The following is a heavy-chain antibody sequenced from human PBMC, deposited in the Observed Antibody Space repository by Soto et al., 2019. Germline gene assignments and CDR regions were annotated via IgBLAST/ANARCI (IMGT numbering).Heavy chain of an antibody. CDR3: ARGGGGYYYYYYGMDV. Sequence: QVQLVQSGAEVKKPGASVKVSCKASGYTFTSYDINWVRQATGQGLEWMGWMNPTRGNTGYAQKFQGRVTMTRNTSISTAYMELSSLRSEDTAVYDCARGGGGYYYYYYGMDVWGQGTTVTVSS. V-gene: IGHV1-8*01. CDR2: MNPTRGNT. CDR1: GYTFTSYD. D-gene: IGHD3-16*01. J-gene: IGHJ6*02.